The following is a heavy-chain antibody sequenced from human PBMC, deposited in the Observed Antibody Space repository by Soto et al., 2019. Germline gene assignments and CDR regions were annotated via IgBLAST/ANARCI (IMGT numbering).Heavy chain of an antibody. CDR3: ARDSPVSDYDSSGYYWD. V-gene: IGHV3-11*06. CDR1: GFTFSDYY. Sequence: GGSLRLSCAASGFTFSDYYMSWIRQAPGKGLEWVSYISSSSSYTNYADSVKGRFTISRDNAKNSLYLQMNSLRAEDTAVYYCARDSPVSDYDSSGYYWDWGQGTLVTVSS. D-gene: IGHD3-22*01. J-gene: IGHJ4*02. CDR2: ISSSSSYT.